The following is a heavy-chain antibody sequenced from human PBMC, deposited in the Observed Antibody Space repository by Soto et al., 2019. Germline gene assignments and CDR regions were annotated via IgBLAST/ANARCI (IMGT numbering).Heavy chain of an antibody. CDR2: ISTYNGDT. CDR1: HYSFTTYG. D-gene: IGHD3-9*01. CDR3: ARDRVRYPLEGMDV. V-gene: IGHV1-18*01. Sequence: GASVKVSCKASHYSFTTYGISWVRQAPGQGLEWMGWISTYNGDTNYAQNLQGRVTMTTDTSTTTAYMELRSLRSDDTAVYYCARDRVRYPLEGMDVWGQGTTVTSP. J-gene: IGHJ6*02.